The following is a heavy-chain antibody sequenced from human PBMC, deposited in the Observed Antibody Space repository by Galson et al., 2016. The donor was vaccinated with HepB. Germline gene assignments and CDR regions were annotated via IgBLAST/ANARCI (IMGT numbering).Heavy chain of an antibody. CDR1: GFTFSSYS. CDR3: AREDYGDNGYFDY. J-gene: IGHJ4*02. Sequence: LRLSCAASGFTFSSYSMHWVRQAPGKGLEWVAVISYDGSNKYYADSVRGRFTISRDNSKNTLYLQMNSLRAEDTAVYYCAREDYGDNGYFDYWAQGTLVTVSS. CDR2: ISYDGSNK. V-gene: IGHV3-30*04. D-gene: IGHD4-17*01.